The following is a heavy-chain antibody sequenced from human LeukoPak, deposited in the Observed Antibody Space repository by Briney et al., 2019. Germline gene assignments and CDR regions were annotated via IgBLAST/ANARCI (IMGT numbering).Heavy chain of an antibody. CDR3: AKDIMVENYYDSSGYYPY. J-gene: IGHJ4*02. CDR1: GFTFSSYA. Sequence: PGGSLTLSCAASGFTFSSYAMSWVRQAPGKGLEWVSAISGSGGSTYYADSVKGRFTISRDNSKNTLYLQMNSLRAEDTAVYYCAKDIMVENYYDSSGYYPYWGQGTLVTVSS. CDR2: ISGSGGST. D-gene: IGHD3-22*01. V-gene: IGHV3-23*01.